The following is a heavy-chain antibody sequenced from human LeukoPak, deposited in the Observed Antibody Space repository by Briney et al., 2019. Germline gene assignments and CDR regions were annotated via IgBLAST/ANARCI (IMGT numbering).Heavy chain of an antibody. CDR2: IYYSGST. CDR1: GGSISSSSYH. Sequence: SSETLSLTCTVSGGSISSSSYHWGWIRQPPGKGLEWIGSIYYSGSTCHNPSLKSRVTISVDTSKNQFSLKLSSVTAADTAVYYCASLYYDFWSGYSDYWGQGTLVTVSS. V-gene: IGHV4-39*01. CDR3: ASLYYDFWSGYSDY. J-gene: IGHJ4*02. D-gene: IGHD3-3*01.